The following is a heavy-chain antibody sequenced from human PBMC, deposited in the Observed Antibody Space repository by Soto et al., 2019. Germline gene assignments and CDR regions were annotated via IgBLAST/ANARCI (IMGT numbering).Heavy chain of an antibody. CDR3: AHRVHYDILTGPELNWFDP. Sequence: QITLKESGPTLVKPTQTLTLTCTFSGFSLSTSGVGVGWIRQPPGKALEWLALIYWDDDKRYSPSLKSRLTITKDTSKIQVVLTMTNMDPVDTATYYCAHRVHYDILTGPELNWFDPWGQGTLVTVSS. J-gene: IGHJ5*02. CDR1: GFSLSTSGVG. V-gene: IGHV2-5*02. D-gene: IGHD3-9*01. CDR2: IYWDDDK.